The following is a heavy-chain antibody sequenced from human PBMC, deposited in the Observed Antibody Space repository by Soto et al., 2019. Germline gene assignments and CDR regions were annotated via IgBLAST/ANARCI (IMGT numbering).Heavy chain of an antibody. V-gene: IGHV3-23*01. D-gene: IGHD3-16*01. J-gene: IGHJ3*02. CDR2: ISKSGGTI. Sequence: EVQLLESGGGLVQPGGSLRLSCAASGFTFSNYAMNWVRQAPGKGLEWVSIISKSGGTIYYADSVKGRFTISRDNSKNTLYMQVNSLRDEDTAVYYCAKDLRGGTGAFDIWGHGTMVIVSS. CDR3: AKDLRGGTGAFDI. CDR1: GFTFSNYA.